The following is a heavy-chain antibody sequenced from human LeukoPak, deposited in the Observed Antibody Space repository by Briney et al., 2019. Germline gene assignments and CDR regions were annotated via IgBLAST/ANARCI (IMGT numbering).Heavy chain of an antibody. Sequence: KPSETLSLTCTVSGGSISSYYWSWIRQPPGKGLKWIGYIYYSGSTNYNPSLKSRVTISVDTSKNQFSLKLSSVTAADTAVYYCARGPDAFDIWGQGTMVTVSS. V-gene: IGHV4-59*01. J-gene: IGHJ3*02. CDR2: IYYSGST. CDR3: ARGPDAFDI. CDR1: GGSISSYY.